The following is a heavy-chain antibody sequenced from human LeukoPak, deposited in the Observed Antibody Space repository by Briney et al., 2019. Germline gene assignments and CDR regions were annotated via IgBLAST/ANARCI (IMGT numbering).Heavy chain of an antibody. CDR3: ARDIAAAGPDY. CDR2: IWYDGNQK. D-gene: IGHD6-13*01. CDR1: GFTFGAHG. V-gene: IGHV3-33*01. J-gene: IGHJ4*02. Sequence: TGGSLRLSCATSGFTFGAHGMHWVRLAPGKGLEWVAVIWYDGNQKYYEDSVKGRFTISRDNSKNMSYLQMNSLRVDDTAVYYCARDIAAAGPDYWGQGTLVTV.